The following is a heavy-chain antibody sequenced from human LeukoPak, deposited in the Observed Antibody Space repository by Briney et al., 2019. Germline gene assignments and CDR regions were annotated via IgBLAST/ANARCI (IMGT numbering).Heavy chain of an antibody. CDR1: GVSISSYY. V-gene: IGHV4-59*08. CDR2: IYYSGST. Sequence: PSETLSLTRTVSGVSISSYYWSWIRQPPGKGLEWIGYIYYSGSTNYNPSLKSRVTISVDTSKNQFSLKRSSVTAADTAVYYCARHGWYYDSRGVDYWGQGTLVTVSS. CDR3: ARHGWYYDSRGVDY. D-gene: IGHD3-22*01. J-gene: IGHJ4*02.